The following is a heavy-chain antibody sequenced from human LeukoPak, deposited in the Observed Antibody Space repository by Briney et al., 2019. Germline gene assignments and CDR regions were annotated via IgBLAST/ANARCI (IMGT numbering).Heavy chain of an antibody. J-gene: IGHJ4*02. V-gene: IGHV3-7*03. Sequence: SGGSLRLSCAVSGFTSSSYWMSWVRQAPGKGLEWVANIKQDGSEKYYVDSVKGRFTISRDNAKNSLYLQMNSLRAEDTAVHYCARAPYCIGGSCRFDYWGQGTLVTVSS. CDR1: GFTSSSYW. CDR2: IKQDGSEK. CDR3: ARAPYCIGGSCRFDY. D-gene: IGHD2-15*01.